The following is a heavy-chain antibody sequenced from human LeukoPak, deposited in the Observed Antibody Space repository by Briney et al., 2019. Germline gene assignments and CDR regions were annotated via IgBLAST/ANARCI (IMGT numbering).Heavy chain of an antibody. CDR1: GYSFNISD. V-gene: IGHV1-8*01. CDR3: ARGGLRGGSGSAVFDY. D-gene: IGHD3-10*01. CDR2: MKPNSSNT. Sequence: ASVKVSCKASGYSFNISDLNWLRQAPGQGLRWMGWMKPNSSNTGYAQKYQGRVTMTRNTSISTAYMELSSLRSEDTAVYYCARGGLRGGSGSAVFDYWGQGTLVTVSS. J-gene: IGHJ4*02.